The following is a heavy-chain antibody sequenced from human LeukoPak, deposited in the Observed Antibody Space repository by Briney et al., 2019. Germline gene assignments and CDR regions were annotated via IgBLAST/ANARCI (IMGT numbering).Heavy chain of an antibody. D-gene: IGHD1-14*01. CDR1: GFTFSTYT. CDR3: AKDLRKDGIWDIDY. Sequence: SGVSLRLSCAASGFTFSTYTMNWVRQAPGKGLEWVSGIYGSGGASFYADSVKGRFTISRDNSQNTVFLQMDSLRDEDTALYYCAKDLRKDGIWDIDYWGQGTLVTVSS. V-gene: IGHV3-23*01. CDR2: IYGSGGAS. J-gene: IGHJ4*02.